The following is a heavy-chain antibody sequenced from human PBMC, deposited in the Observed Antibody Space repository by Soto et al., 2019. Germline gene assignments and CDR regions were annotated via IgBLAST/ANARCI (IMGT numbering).Heavy chain of an antibody. CDR2: IIPILGIA. D-gene: IGHD3-10*01. CDR3: ARFRGSYGMDV. Sequence: QVQLVQSGAEVKKPGSSVKVSCKASGGTFSSYTISWVRQAPGQGLEWMGRIIPILGIANYAQKFQGRVTITVDKSTSTAYMELSSLRSEYTAVYYCARFRGSYGMDVWGQGTTVTVSS. J-gene: IGHJ6*02. V-gene: IGHV1-69*02. CDR1: GGTFSSYT.